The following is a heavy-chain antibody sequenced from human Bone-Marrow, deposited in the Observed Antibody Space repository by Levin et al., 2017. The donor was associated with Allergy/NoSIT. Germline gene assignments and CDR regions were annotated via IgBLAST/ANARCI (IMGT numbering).Heavy chain of an antibody. J-gene: IGHJ4*02. CDR1: GFTFSSYA. D-gene: IGHD2-2*01. CDR3: ATLGYCSSTTCRRYFDY. V-gene: IGHV3-23*01. Sequence: GESLKISCAASGFTFSSYAMSWVRQAPGKGPEWVSAISGSGGSTYYADSVKGRFTISRDNSKNTLYLQMNSLRAEDTAVYYCATLGYCSSTTCRRYFDYWGQGTLVTVSS. CDR2: ISGSGGST.